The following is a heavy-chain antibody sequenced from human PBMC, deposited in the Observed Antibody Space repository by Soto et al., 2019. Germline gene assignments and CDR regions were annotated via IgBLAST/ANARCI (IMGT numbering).Heavy chain of an antibody. V-gene: IGHV3-30-3*01. CDR1: GFTFSSYA. CDR3: ARDYYDSSGFTHFDY. CDR2: ISYDGSNK. D-gene: IGHD3-22*01. Sequence: GGSLRLSCAASGFTFSSYAMHWVRQAPGKGLEWVAVISYDGSNKYYADSVKGRFTISRDNSKNTLYLQMNSLRAEDTAVYYCARDYYDSSGFTHFDYWGQGALVTVS. J-gene: IGHJ4*02.